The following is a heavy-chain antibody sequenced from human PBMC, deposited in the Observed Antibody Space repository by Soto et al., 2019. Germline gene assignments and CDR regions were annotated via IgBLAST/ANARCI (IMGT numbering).Heavy chain of an antibody. Sequence: ASVKVSCKASGYTFTSYGISWVRQAPGQGLEWMGWISAYNGITNYAQKLQGRVTMTTDTSTSTAYMELRSLRSDDTAVYYCARERIDSGRLNWFDPWGQGTLVTVSS. CDR3: ARERIDSGRLNWFDP. D-gene: IGHD1-26*01. CDR1: GYTFTSYG. V-gene: IGHV1-18*04. CDR2: ISAYNGIT. J-gene: IGHJ5*02.